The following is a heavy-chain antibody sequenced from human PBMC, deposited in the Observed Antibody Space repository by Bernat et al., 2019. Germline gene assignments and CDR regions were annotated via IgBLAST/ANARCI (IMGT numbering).Heavy chain of an antibody. CDR2: ISSTANTI. Sequence: EVQLLESGGGLVQPGGSLRLSCAASGFSFSDYEMNWVRQAPGKGLEWVSYISSTANTIYYADSVKGRFTISRDNTKKSLYLQMNNLRAVDTADYYCARGPTWYSRTSNFDYWGQGTLVTVSS. CDR1: GFSFSDYE. V-gene: IGHV3-48*03. D-gene: IGHD6-13*01. J-gene: IGHJ4*02. CDR3: ARGPTWYSRTSNFDY.